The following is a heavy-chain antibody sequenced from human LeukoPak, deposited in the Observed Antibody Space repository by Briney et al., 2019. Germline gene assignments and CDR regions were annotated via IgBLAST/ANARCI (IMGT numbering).Heavy chain of an antibody. J-gene: IGHJ6*03. CDR1: AGTFSIYA. D-gene: IGHD3-3*01. V-gene: IGHV1-69*05. CDR2: IIPIFGTA. Sequence: SVTVSCTASAGTFSIYAISWVRQAPGQGPEWMGGIIPIFGTANYAQKFQGRVTITTDESTSTAYMELSSLRSEDTAVYYCARGGPIFGVVNYYMDVWGKGTTVTVSS. CDR3: ARGGPIFGVVNYYMDV.